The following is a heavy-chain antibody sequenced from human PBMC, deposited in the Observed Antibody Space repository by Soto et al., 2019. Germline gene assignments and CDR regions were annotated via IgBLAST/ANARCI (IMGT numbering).Heavy chain of an antibody. Sequence: QVQLVESGGGVVQPGRSLRLYCAASGFTFSSYGMHWVRQAPGKGLEWVAVIWYDGSNKYYADSVKGRFTISRDNSKNTLYLQMNSLRAEDTAVYYCARALVPHYGDYEDSDAFDIWGQGTMVTVSS. V-gene: IGHV3-33*01. D-gene: IGHD4-17*01. CDR3: ARALVPHYGDYEDSDAFDI. CDR1: GFTFSSYG. CDR2: IWYDGSNK. J-gene: IGHJ3*02.